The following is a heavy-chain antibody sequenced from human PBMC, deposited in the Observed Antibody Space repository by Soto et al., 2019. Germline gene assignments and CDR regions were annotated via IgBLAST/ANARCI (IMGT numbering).Heavy chain of an antibody. D-gene: IGHD3-22*01. J-gene: IGHJ3*02. Sequence: QVQLVQSGAEVKKPGSSVKVSCKASGGTFSSYTISWVRQAPGQGLEWMGRIIPILGIANYAQKFQGRVTXTXAXXTSTAYMELSSLTSEDTAVYYCASGDSSGYTALDIWGQGTMVTVS. CDR2: IIPILGIA. CDR3: ASGDSSGYTALDI. V-gene: IGHV1-69*02. CDR1: GGTFSSYT.